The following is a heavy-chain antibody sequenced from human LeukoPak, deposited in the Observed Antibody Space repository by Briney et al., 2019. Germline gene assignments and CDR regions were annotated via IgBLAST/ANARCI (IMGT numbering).Heavy chain of an antibody. Sequence: GGSLRLSCAASGFSFSNYAMNWVRQAPGKGLEWVSSISSSSSYIYYADSVKGRFTISRDNAKNSLYLQMNSLRAEDTAVYYCARAALDYYYMDVWGKGTTVTVSS. D-gene: IGHD2-15*01. CDR3: ARAALDYYYMDV. CDR1: GFSFSNYA. CDR2: ISSSSSYI. J-gene: IGHJ6*03. V-gene: IGHV3-21*01.